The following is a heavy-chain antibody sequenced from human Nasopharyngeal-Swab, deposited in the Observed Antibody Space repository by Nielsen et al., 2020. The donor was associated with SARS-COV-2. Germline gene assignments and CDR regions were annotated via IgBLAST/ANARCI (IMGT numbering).Heavy chain of an antibody. Sequence: GESLKISCAASGFTFSRYAMSWVRQAPGKGLEWVSVTEIGGITHYADSVKGRFTISRDSSTNTLYLQMNSLRVEDTAVYYCARDLGGGYCTTINCLGSWGQGTLVTVSS. J-gene: IGHJ1*01. CDR2: TEIGGIT. CDR1: GFTFSRYA. D-gene: IGHD2-8*01. CDR3: ARDLGGGYCTTINCLGS. V-gene: IGHV3-53*01.